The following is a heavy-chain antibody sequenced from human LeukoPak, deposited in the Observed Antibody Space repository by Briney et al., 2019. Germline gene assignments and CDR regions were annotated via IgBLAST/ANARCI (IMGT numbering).Heavy chain of an antibody. CDR2: ISGSGGST. CDR1: GFTFSSYA. Sequence: KPGGSLRLSCAASGFTFSSYAMSWVRQAPGKGLEWVSAISGSGGSTYYADSVKGRFTISRDNSKNTLYLQMNSLRAEDTAVYYCAKLSGSGYARFQVLHYYYYYGMDVWGQGTTVTVSS. D-gene: IGHD5-12*01. J-gene: IGHJ6*02. CDR3: AKLSGSGYARFQVLHYYYYYGMDV. V-gene: IGHV3-23*01.